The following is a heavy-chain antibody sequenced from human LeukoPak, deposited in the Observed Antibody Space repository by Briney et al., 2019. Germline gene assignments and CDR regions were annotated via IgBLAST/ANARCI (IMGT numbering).Heavy chain of an antibody. D-gene: IGHD3-3*01. CDR3: ARAGITIFGVVIVAFDI. CDR1: GGSISSSSYY. V-gene: IGHV4-39*07. CDR2: IYYSGST. Sequence: SETLSLTCTVSGGSISSSSYYWGWIRQPPGKGLEWIGSIYYSGSTYYNPTLKSRVTISVDTSKNQFSLKLSSVTAADTAVYYCARAGITIFGVVIVAFDIWGQGTMVTVSS. J-gene: IGHJ3*02.